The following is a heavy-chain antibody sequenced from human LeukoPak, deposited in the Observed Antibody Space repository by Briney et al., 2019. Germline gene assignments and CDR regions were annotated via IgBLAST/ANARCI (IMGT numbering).Heavy chain of an antibody. Sequence: GGSLRLSCAASGFTFSSYAMHWVRQAPGKGLEWVAVISDDGGNKYYADSVKGRFTISRDNSKNTLYLQMNSLRAEDTAVYYCAKVRSSIFGVVIIWVFDPWGQGTLVTVSS. V-gene: IGHV3-30-3*01. CDR2: ISDDGGNK. J-gene: IGHJ5*02. CDR1: GFTFSSYA. D-gene: IGHD3-3*01. CDR3: AKVRSSIFGVVIIWVFDP.